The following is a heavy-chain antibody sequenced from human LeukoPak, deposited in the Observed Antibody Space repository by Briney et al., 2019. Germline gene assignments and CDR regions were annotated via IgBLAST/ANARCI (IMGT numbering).Heavy chain of an antibody. Sequence: PSETLSLTCTVSGGSISSHYWSWIRQPPGKGLEWIGYIYYSGSTNYNPSLKSRVTISVDTPKNQFSLKLSSVTAADTAVYYCARYAGRFDYWGQGTLVTVSS. CDR2: IYYSGST. CDR1: GGSISSHY. V-gene: IGHV4-59*11. J-gene: IGHJ4*02. D-gene: IGHD6-13*01. CDR3: ARYAGRFDY.